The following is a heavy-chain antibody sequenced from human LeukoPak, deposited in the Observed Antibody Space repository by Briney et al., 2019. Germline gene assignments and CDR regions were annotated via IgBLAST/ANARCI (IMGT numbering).Heavy chain of an antibody. CDR2: IIPIFGTA. V-gene: IGHV1-69*13. CDR3: ARDNYPGIAAAGTEYYYYGMDV. D-gene: IGHD6-13*01. J-gene: IGHJ6*02. CDR1: GGTFSSYA. Sequence: SVKVSCKASGGTFSSYAISWVRQAPGQGLEWMGGIIPIFGTANYAQKFQGRVTITADESTSTAYMELSSLRSEDTAVYYCARDNYPGIAAAGTEYYYYGMDVWGQGATVTVSS.